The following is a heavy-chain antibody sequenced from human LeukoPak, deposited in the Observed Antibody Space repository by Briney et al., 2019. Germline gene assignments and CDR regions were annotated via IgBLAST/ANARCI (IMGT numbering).Heavy chain of an antibody. V-gene: IGHV4-39*01. CDR2: IYYSGNT. D-gene: IGHD3-3*01. J-gene: IGHJ4*02. CDR3: ASLWSGYYYYFDH. Sequence: SETLSLTCTVSGGSISSSNYYWGWNRQPPGKGREWIRSIYYSGNTYYHPSLKSRVPISVDTSKNQFSLKLSSVTAANTAVYYCASLWSGYYYYFDHWGQGTLVTVSS. CDR1: GGSISSSNYY.